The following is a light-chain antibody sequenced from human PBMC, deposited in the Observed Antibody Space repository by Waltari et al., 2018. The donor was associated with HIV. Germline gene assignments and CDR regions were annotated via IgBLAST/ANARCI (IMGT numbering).Light chain of an antibody. CDR3: KSYAGSNNPYV. V-gene: IGLV2-8*01. CDR1: TSDVGGYRS. J-gene: IGLJ1*01. Sequence: QSVLTQPPSASGSPGQSVTISCTGTTSDVGGYRSVSWYQHHPGQAPKLIIYDVNKRPSGGPDRFSGSKSGNTASLTVSGLQADDEADYYCKSYAGSNNPYVFGTGTKVTV. CDR2: DVN.